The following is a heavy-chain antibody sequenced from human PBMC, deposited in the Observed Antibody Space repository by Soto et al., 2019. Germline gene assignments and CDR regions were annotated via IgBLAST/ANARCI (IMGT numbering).Heavy chain of an antibody. CDR1: GGSVSGYY. D-gene: IGHD2-15*01. V-gene: IGHV4-59*02. CDR2: IHYSGST. Sequence: QVQLQESGPGLVKPSETLSLTCTVSGGSVSGYYWSWIRQPPGKGLEWIGYIHYSGSTNYNPSLKSRVTISIDTSNNQFSLKLNSVTAADTALYYCARGFEGLILVLWGQGTLVTVSS. CDR3: ARGFEGLILVL. J-gene: IGHJ4*02.